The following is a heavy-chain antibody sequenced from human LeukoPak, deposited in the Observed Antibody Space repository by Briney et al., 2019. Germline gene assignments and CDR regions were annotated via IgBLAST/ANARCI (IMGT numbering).Heavy chain of an antibody. CDR3: ARDHYYDSSGYAVDY. Sequence: SETLSLTCTVSGGSISSSSYYWGWIRQPPGKGLEWIGSIYYSGSTYYNPSLKSRVTISVDTSKNQFSLKLSSVTAADTAVYYCARDHYYDSSGYAVDYWGQGTLVTVSS. D-gene: IGHD3-22*01. CDR1: GGSISSSSYY. CDR2: IYYSGST. V-gene: IGHV4-39*07. J-gene: IGHJ4*02.